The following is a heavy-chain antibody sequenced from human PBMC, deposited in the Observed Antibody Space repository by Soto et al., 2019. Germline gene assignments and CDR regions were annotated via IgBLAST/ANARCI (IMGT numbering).Heavy chain of an antibody. CDR3: ARERKFDFWRKGLDV. CDR2: MDPNSGST. V-gene: IGHV1-8*01. CDR1: GYTFTSYD. D-gene: IGHD3-3*01. Sequence: ASVKVSCKASGYTFTSYDINWVRQAPGQGLEWLGWMDPNSGSTGYAQNFQGRVTMTRNISINTAHMELSSLRSEDTAVYYCARERKFDFWRKGLDVWGQGITVTVSS. J-gene: IGHJ6*02.